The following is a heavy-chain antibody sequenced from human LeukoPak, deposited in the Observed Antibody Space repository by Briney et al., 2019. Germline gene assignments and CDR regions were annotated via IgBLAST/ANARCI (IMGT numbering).Heavy chain of an antibody. D-gene: IGHD2-2*01. CDR3: ARGYCSSTTCYANWFDP. CDR1: GFTFSGYS. J-gene: IGHJ5*02. CDR2: MTSSGSYI. Sequence: GGSLRLSCAASGFTFSGYSMNWVRQAPGKGLEWVSSMTSSGSYIYYADSVKGRFTISRDNAKNSLYLQMNSLRGEDTAVYYCARGYCSSTTCYANWFDPWGQGTLVTVSS. V-gene: IGHV3-21*01.